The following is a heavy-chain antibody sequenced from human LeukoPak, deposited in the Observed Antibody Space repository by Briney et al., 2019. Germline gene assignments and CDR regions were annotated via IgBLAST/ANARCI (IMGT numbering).Heavy chain of an antibody. J-gene: IGHJ4*02. CDR3: ALLRGGTYFDY. Sequence: PSETLSLTCTVSGGSITTSTYYWGWIRQPPGKGLEWIGSISYSGSTYYNASLKSRVTISADTSKNQFSLKMSSVTAADTAVYYYALLRGGTYFDYWGQATLVTVSS. V-gene: IGHV4-39*01. CDR1: GGSITTSTYY. D-gene: IGHD3-16*01. CDR2: ISYSGST.